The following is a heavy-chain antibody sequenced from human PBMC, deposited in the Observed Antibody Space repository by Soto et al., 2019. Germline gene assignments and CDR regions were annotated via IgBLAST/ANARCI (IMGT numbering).Heavy chain of an antibody. CDR1: GFTFSSYG. CDR3: AKLAVAGRAFYGMDV. Sequence: VGSLRLSCAASGFTFSSYGMHWVRQAPGKGLEWVAVISYDGSNKYYADSVKGRFTISRDNSKNTLYLQMNSLRAEDTAVYYCAKLAVAGRAFYGMDVWGQGTTVTVSS. D-gene: IGHD6-19*01. V-gene: IGHV3-30*18. CDR2: ISYDGSNK. J-gene: IGHJ6*02.